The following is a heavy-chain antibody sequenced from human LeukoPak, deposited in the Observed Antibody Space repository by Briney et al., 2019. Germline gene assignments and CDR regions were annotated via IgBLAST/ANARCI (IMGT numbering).Heavy chain of an antibody. Sequence: GGSLRLSCVVSGFTLSDYGIHWVRQAPGRGLQWVAFIPFDGSHKYYAGSVEGRFTISRDTSKNTLYLQMNSLTVEDTAVYFCSKDFGPWGVGATPHYWGQGTLVTVSS. J-gene: IGHJ4*02. CDR1: GFTLSDYG. CDR2: IPFDGSHK. V-gene: IGHV3-30*02. CDR3: SKDFGPWGVGATPHY. D-gene: IGHD1-26*01.